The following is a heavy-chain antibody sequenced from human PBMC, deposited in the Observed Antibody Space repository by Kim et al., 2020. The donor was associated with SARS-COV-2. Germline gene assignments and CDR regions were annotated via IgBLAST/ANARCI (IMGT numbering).Heavy chain of an antibody. V-gene: IGHV4-4*07. CDR2: IHASGST. J-gene: IGHJ4*02. CDR1: GGSFSSYR. Sequence: SETLSLICTVSGGSFSSYRWSWIRQSAGKGLEWIGRIHASGSTNYNPSLKSRLNISVDASQHHMSLQLSSVTAADTAMYYCSRQVAGTDRRVDYWRQGFRVIVST. D-gene: IGHD6-19*01. CDR3: SRQVAGTDRRVDY.